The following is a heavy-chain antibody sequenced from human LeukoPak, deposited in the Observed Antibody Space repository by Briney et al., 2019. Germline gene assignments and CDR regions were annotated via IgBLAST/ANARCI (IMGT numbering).Heavy chain of an antibody. CDR2: IYYSGST. J-gene: IGHJ6*03. CDR3: ARGMGSSSSFYYYYYMDV. D-gene: IGHD6-6*01. CDR1: GGSISSYY. Sequence: SETLSLTCTVSGGSISSYYWSWIRQPPGKGLEWIGYIYYSGSTNYNPSLKSRATISVDTSKNQFSLKLSSVTAADTAVYYCARGMGSSSSFYYYYYMDVWGKGTTVTVSS. V-gene: IGHV4-59*12.